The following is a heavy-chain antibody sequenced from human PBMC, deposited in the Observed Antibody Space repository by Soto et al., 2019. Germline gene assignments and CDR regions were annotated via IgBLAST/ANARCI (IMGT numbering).Heavy chain of an antibody. CDR3: ARAGTSSSSDY. V-gene: IGHV4-4*02. J-gene: IGHJ4*02. CDR1: GGSPRTSNR. CDR2: IYHSGST. D-gene: IGHD6-6*01. Sequence: SETLSLTCAVSGGSPRTSNRVGWGRQPPGKGLEWIGEIYHSGSTNYNPSLKSRVTISVDKSKNQFSLKLSSVTAADTAVYYCARAGTSSSSDYWGQGTLVTVSS.